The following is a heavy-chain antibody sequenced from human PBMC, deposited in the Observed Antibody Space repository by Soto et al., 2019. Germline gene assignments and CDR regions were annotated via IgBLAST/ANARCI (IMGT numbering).Heavy chain of an antibody. CDR2: IYYSGNT. Sequence: SETLALTCTVSGGSTSSDNYWSWIRQPPGKGLEWIGHIYYSGNTDYNPSLKSRLAISIDTSKNQFSLKLSSVTAADTAVYFCAREGGEASDGLYYFDSWGQGDLVIV. J-gene: IGHJ4*02. V-gene: IGHV4-30-4*01. D-gene: IGHD3-16*01. CDR1: GGSTSSDNY. CDR3: AREGGEASDGLYYFDS.